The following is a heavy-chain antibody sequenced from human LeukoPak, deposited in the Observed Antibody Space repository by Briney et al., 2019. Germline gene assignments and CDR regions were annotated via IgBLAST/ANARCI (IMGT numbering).Heavy chain of an antibody. Sequence: SETLSLTCAVYGGSFSGYYWRWIRQSPGKGLEWIGRIHTSGSTNYNPSLKSRVTMSVDMTQNQFSLKLSSVTAADSAVYYCASVALGAFDSWGQGTMVTVSS. V-gene: IGHV4-59*10. CDR3: ASVALGAFDS. CDR2: IHTSGST. J-gene: IGHJ3*01. CDR1: GGSFSGYY. D-gene: IGHD3-10*01.